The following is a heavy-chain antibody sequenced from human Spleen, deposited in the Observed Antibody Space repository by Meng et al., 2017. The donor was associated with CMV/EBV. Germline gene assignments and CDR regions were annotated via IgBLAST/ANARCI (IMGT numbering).Heavy chain of an antibody. CDR3: ARDLGRRGYFDY. CDR1: GGSVSSGGYY. CDR2: VYYSGST. J-gene: IGHJ4*02. Sequence: TVSGGSVSSGGYYWTWIRQPPGKGLEWIGHVYYSGSTDCNPSLTSRVTISVDTSKNEFFLKLNSVTAADTAVYFCARDLGRRGYFDYWGQGILVTVSS. V-gene: IGHV4-61*08. D-gene: IGHD3-22*01.